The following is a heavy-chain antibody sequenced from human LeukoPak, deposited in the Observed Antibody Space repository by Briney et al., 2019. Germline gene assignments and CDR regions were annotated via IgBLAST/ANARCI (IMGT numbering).Heavy chain of an antibody. J-gene: IGHJ5*02. CDR2: IIPIFGTA. CDR3: ARDRSGYSSSWMYNWFDP. CDR1: GGTFSSYA. V-gene: IGHV1-69*13. D-gene: IGHD6-13*01. Sequence: ASVKVSCKASGGTFSSYAISWVRQAPGQGLEWMGGIIPIFGTANYAQKFQGRVTITADESTSTAYMELSSLRSEDTAVYYCARDRSGYSSSWMYNWFDPWGQGTLVTVSS.